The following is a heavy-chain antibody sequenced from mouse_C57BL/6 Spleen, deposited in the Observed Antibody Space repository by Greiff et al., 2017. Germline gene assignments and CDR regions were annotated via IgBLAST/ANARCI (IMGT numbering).Heavy chain of an antibody. J-gene: IGHJ1*03. CDR2: ISDGGSYT. CDR1: GFTFSSYA. CDR3: ARDKDYDGYFYWYFDV. Sequence: EVHLVESGGGLVKPGGSLKLSCAASGFTFSSYAMSWVRQTPEKRLEWVATISDGGSYTYYPDNVKGRFTISRDNAKNNLYLQMSHLKSEDTAMYYCARDKDYDGYFYWYFDVWGTGTTVTVSS. D-gene: IGHD2-3*01. V-gene: IGHV5-4*01.